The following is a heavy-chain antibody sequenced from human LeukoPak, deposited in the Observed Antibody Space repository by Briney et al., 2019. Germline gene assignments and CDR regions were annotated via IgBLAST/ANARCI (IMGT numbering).Heavy chain of an antibody. Sequence: ASVKVSCKASGGTFSSYAISWVRQAPGQGLEWMGGIIPIFGTANYAQKFQGRVTITADESTSTAYMELSSLRSEDTAVYYCARDLGEQIAPYYDFWSGYDHYYYYGMDVWGQGTTVTVSS. J-gene: IGHJ6*02. CDR3: ARDLGEQIAPYYDFWSGYDHYYYYGMDV. CDR1: GGTFSSYA. CDR2: IIPIFGTA. D-gene: IGHD3-3*01. V-gene: IGHV1-69*13.